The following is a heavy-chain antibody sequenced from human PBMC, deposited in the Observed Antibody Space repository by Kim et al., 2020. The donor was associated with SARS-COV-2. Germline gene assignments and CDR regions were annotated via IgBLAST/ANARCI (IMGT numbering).Heavy chain of an antibody. CDR3: ASVSSMIVVVTRDY. D-gene: IGHD3-22*01. Sequence: DCWQGRFTIAGDNAKNSLSLQMNSLRAEDTAVYYCASVSSMIVVVTRDYWGQGTLVTVSS. V-gene: IGHV3-11*01. J-gene: IGHJ4*02.